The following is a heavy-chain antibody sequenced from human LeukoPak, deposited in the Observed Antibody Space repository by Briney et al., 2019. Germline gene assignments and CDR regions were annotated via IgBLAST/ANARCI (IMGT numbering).Heavy chain of an antibody. V-gene: IGHV4-31*03. Sequence: PSETLSLTCTVSGVSINNDDYYWTWVRQHPGKGLEWIGHIYYSGSSYYNPSLKSRVSMSVDTSKSQFSLNLNSVTDADTAVYYCASGLAVVRGVGYWGQGTLVTVSS. J-gene: IGHJ4*02. D-gene: IGHD3-10*01. CDR1: GVSINNDDYY. CDR3: ASGLAVVRGVGY. CDR2: IYYSGSS.